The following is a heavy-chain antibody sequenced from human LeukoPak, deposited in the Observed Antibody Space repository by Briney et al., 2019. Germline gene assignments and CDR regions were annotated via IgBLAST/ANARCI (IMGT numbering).Heavy chain of an antibody. CDR1: GFTFSSYS. CDR3: ARGRGSSGWYVDY. D-gene: IGHD6-19*01. Sequence: AGGSLRLSCAASGFTFSSYSMNWVRQAPGKGLEWVSSISSSSSYIYYADSVKGRFTISRDNAKNSLYLQMNSLRAEDTAVYYCARGRGSSGWYVDYWGQGTLVTVSS. V-gene: IGHV3-21*01. J-gene: IGHJ4*02. CDR2: ISSSSSYI.